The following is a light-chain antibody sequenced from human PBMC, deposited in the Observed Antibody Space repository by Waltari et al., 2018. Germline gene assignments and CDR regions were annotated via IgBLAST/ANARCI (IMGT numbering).Light chain of an antibody. Sequence: QSALAQPASVSGSPGPSITISCTGTDSDIGASNYVSWYQQHPGIAPKLLLYDVSDRPSGVSDRFSGSKSGKTASLTISGLQPEDAADYYCSSYTRRNTVIFGGGTKLTVV. V-gene: IGLV2-14*03. CDR2: DVS. CDR1: DSDIGASNY. CDR3: SSYTRRNTVI. J-gene: IGLJ2*01.